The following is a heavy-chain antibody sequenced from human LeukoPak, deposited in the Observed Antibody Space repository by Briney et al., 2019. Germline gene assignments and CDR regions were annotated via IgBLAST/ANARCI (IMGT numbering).Heavy chain of an antibody. D-gene: IGHD3-10*01. CDR2: IYPGDSDT. CDR1: GYSFTSYW. Sequence: GESLKISCKGSGYSFTSYWIGWVRRMPGKGLDWMGIIYPGDSDTRYSPSFQGHVTISADKSISTAYLQWSSLKASDTAMFYCARPSVDGSGSYPYWGQGTLVTVSS. J-gene: IGHJ4*02. CDR3: ARPSVDGSGSYPY. V-gene: IGHV5-51*01.